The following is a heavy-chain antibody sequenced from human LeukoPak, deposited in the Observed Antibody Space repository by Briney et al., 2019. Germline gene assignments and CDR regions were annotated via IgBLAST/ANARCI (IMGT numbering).Heavy chain of an antibody. Sequence: SGGSLRLSCAASGFTFSVYSMNWVRQAPGRGLEWVAYISSTSSGIYYADSVKGRFTISRDNAKNSLYLQMNSLRDEDTAVYYCARERPQIDSWGQGTLVTVSS. CDR2: ISSTSSGI. CDR3: ARERPQIDS. V-gene: IGHV3-48*02. J-gene: IGHJ4*02. CDR1: GFTFSVYS.